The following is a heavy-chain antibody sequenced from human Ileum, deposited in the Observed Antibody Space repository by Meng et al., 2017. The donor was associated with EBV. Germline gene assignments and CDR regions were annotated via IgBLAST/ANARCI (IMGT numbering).Heavy chain of an antibody. Sequence: QVQLQESGPGLLDPSTAMSLTCTVSGGSINSSNSYWSWIRQPPGKGLEWSGHIYNSGGTYYNPSLKSRITISVDTSKNQFSLKLSSVTAADTAVYYCARGQKGYFDLWGRGTLVTVSS. CDR3: ARGQKGYFDL. V-gene: IGHV4-30-4*01. CDR2: IYNSGGT. CDR1: GGSINSSNSY. J-gene: IGHJ2*01.